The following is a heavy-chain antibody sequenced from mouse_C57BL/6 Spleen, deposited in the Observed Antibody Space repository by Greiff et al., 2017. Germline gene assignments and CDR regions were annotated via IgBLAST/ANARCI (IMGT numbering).Heavy chain of an antibody. V-gene: IGHV1-9*01. CDR3: ARRGYGSSYGGYFDV. CDR2: ILPGSGST. CDR1: GYTFPGYW. J-gene: IGHJ1*03. Sequence: VQLQQSGAELMKPGASVKLSCKATGYTFPGYWIEWVKQRPGHGLEWIGEILPGSGSTNYNEKFKGKATFTADTSSNTAYMQLSSLTTEDSAIYYCARRGYGSSYGGYFDVWGTGTTVTVSS. D-gene: IGHD1-1*01.